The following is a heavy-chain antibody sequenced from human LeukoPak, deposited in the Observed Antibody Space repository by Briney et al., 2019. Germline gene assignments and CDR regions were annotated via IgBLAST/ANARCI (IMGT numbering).Heavy chain of an antibody. CDR1: GFTFSSYA. D-gene: IGHD2-15*01. Sequence: PGGSLRLSCAASGFTFSSYAMSWVRQAPGKGLEWVSAISGSGGSTYYADSVKGRFTISRDNSKNTLYLQMNSLRAEDTAVYYCAKVRLGSGGRYGRYLQHWGQGTLVTVSS. J-gene: IGHJ1*01. CDR2: ISGSGGST. V-gene: IGHV3-23*01. CDR3: AKVRLGSGGRYGRYLQH.